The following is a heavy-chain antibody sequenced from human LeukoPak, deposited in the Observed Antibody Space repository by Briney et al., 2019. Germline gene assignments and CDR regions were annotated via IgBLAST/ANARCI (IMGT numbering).Heavy chain of an antibody. CDR1: GYTFTNYG. D-gene: IGHD3-22*01. CDR2: IIPIFGTT. Sequence: AASVKVSCKASGYTFTNYGISWGRQAPGQGLDWMGGIIPIFGTTNYAQKFQGRVTITADESTRTAYMELSSLRSEDTAVYYCARKKVHYYDSTAYDYWGQGTLVTVSS. J-gene: IGHJ4*02. V-gene: IGHV1-69*13. CDR3: ARKKVHYYDSTAYDY.